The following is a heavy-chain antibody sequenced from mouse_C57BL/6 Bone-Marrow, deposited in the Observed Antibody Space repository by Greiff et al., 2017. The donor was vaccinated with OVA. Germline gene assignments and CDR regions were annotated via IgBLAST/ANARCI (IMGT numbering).Heavy chain of an antibody. D-gene: IGHD2-2*01. CDR1: GFNIKDYY. V-gene: IGHV14-2*01. CDR3: ASMVTEYYFDY. CDR2: IDPEDGET. J-gene: IGHJ2*01. Sequence: VQLQQSGAELVKPGASVKLSCTASGFNIKDYYMHWVKQRTEQGLEWIGRIDPEDGETKYAPKFQGKATITADTSSNTAYLQLSSLTYEDTAVYYCASMVTEYYFDYWGQGTTLTVSS.